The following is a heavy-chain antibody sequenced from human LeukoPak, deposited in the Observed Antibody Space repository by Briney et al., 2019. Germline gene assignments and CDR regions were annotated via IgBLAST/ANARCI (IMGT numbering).Heavy chain of an antibody. V-gene: IGHV3-33*01. Sequence: GGSLRLSCAASGFTFSSSGMQWVRQAPGKGLEWVAVIWYDGSNKYYADSVKGRFTISRDNSKNTLYLQMNSLRAEDTAVYYCARGDPLNPFDPWDQGTLVTVSS. J-gene: IGHJ5*02. CDR3: ARGDPLNPFDP. D-gene: IGHD2-21*02. CDR1: GFTFSSSG. CDR2: IWYDGSNK.